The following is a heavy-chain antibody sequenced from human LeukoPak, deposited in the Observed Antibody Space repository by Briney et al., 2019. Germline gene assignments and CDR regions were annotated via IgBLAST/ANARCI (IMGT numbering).Heavy chain of an antibody. CDR1: GYTFTSYG. Sequence: ASVKVSCKASGYTFTSYGISWVRQAPGQGLEWMGWISAYNGNTNYAQKLQGRVTMTTDTSTSTAHMELRSLRSDDTVVYYCARALRLGDFDYWGQGTLVTVSS. V-gene: IGHV1-18*01. CDR3: ARALRLGDFDY. J-gene: IGHJ4*02. CDR2: ISAYNGNT. D-gene: IGHD5-12*01.